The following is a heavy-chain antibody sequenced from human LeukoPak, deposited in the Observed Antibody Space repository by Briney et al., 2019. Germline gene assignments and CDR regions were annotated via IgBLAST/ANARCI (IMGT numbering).Heavy chain of an antibody. Sequence: GGSLRLSCAASGFTFSDHYMDWVRQAPGRGLEGVGRIRNKANSYTTEYAASVKGRFTISRDDSKNSLYLQMNSLKCEDTAVYYCAREWDSGSYYLGYCDYWGQGTLVTVSS. D-gene: IGHD1-26*01. CDR2: IRNKANSYTT. V-gene: IGHV3-72*01. CDR1: GFTFSDHY. J-gene: IGHJ4*02. CDR3: AREWDSGSYYLGYCDY.